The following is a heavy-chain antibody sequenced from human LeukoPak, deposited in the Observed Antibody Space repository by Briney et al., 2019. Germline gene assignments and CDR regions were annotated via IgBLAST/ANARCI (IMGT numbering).Heavy chain of an antibody. V-gene: IGHV1-46*01. D-gene: IGHD6-13*01. CDR3: ARDRGYSSSCYSLGNDY. CDR2: LNRSGGST. Sequence: ASVKGSCKASGYTFISYYMHWVRQAPGQGLEWIGILNRSGGSTSYAQKFQGRVTMTRDTSTSTGYMELSSLRSEDTAVYYCARDRGYSSSCYSLGNDYWGRGTLVTVSA. J-gene: IGHJ4*02. CDR1: GYTFISYY.